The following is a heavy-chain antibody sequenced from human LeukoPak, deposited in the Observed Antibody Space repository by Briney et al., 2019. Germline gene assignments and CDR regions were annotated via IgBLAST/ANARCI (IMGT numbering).Heavy chain of an antibody. D-gene: IGHD4-17*01. CDR1: GGSISSSSYY. J-gene: IGHJ4*02. CDR3: AKGPGDYGDYEGYYFDY. Sequence: SETLSLTCTVSGGSISSSSYYWGWIRQPPGKGLEWIGSIYYSGSTYYNPSLKSRVTISVDTPKNQFSLKLSSVTAADTAVYYCAKGPGDYGDYEGYYFDYWGQGTLVTVSS. CDR2: IYYSGST. V-gene: IGHV4-39*01.